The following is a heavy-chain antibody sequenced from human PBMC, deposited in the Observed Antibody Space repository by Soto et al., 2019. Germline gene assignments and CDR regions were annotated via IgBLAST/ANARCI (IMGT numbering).Heavy chain of an antibody. CDR1: GGSISSGGYY. V-gene: IGHV4-31*03. D-gene: IGHD3-9*01. J-gene: IGHJ5*02. Sequence: SETLSLTCTVSGGSISSGGYYWSWIRQHPGKGLEWIGYIYYSGSNYYNPSLKSRDTISVDTSKNQFSLKLSSVTAADTAVYYCARTHHTGYYNVIWFDPWGQGTLVTVSS. CDR3: ARTHHTGYYNVIWFDP. CDR2: IYYSGSN.